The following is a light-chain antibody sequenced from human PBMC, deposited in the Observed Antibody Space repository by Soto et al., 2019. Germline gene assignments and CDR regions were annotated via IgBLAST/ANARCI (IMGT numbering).Light chain of an antibody. CDR2: GVT. CDR1: SSDVGDYNY. CDR3: SSYTRTNTLV. V-gene: IGLV2-14*01. J-gene: IGLJ2*01. Sequence: QSALTQPASVSGSPGQSITISCAGTSSDVGDYNYVSWYQQRPGTAPKLMIYGVTNRPSGISNRFSGSKSGNTASLTISGLQTEDEADYYCSSYTRTNTLVFGGGTKLTVL.